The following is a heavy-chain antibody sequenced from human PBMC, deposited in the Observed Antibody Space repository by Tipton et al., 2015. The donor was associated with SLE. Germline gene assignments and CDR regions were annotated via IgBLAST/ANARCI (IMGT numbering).Heavy chain of an antibody. CDR3: ARYGGGSWSLPNWFDP. V-gene: IGHV4-59*08. CDR1: GGSISSYY. CDR2: MHYSGST. J-gene: IGHJ5*02. D-gene: IGHD6-13*01. Sequence: TLSLTCTVSGGSISSYYWSWIRQPPGKGLEWIGYMHYSGSTHYNPSLKSRVTISEDTSKNQFSLKLSSVTAADTAVYYCARYGGGSWSLPNWFDPWGQGTLVTVSS.